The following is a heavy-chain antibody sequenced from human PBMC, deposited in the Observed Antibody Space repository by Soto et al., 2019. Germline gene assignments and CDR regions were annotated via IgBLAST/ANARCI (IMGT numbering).Heavy chain of an antibody. J-gene: IGHJ6*02. D-gene: IGHD3-3*01. CDR1: GYTFTSYA. V-gene: IGHV1-3*01. Sequence: ASGYTFTSYAMHWVRQAPGQRLEWMGWINAGNGNTKYSQKFQGRVTITRDTSASTAYMELSSLRSEDTAVYYCARSIFGVVIGSMDVWGQGTTVTVSS. CDR2: INAGNGNT. CDR3: ARSIFGVVIGSMDV.